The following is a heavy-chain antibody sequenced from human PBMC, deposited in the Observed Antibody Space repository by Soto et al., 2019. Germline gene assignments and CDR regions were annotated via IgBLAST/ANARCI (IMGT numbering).Heavy chain of an antibody. CDR1: GLTFSDYY. CDR2: ISSSGSTI. D-gene: IGHD2-15*01. CDR3: ARVEVVVAATGWYFDL. Sequence: QVQLVESGGGLVKPGGSLRLSFAASGLTFSDYYRSWFRQAPGKGREWVSYISSSGSTIYYADSVKGRFTISRDNAKNSLYLQMNSLRAEDTAVYYCARVEVVVAATGWYFDLWGRGTLVTVSS. J-gene: IGHJ2*01. V-gene: IGHV3-11*01.